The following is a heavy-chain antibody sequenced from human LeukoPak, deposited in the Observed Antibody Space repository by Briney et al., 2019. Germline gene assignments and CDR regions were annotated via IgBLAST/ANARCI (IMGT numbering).Heavy chain of an antibody. CDR2: ISYDGSSK. D-gene: IGHD2-2*01. CDR1: GFTFSSYG. CDR3: AKDRGSGYCSSTSCFSFDY. V-gene: IGHV3-30*18. J-gene: IGHJ4*02. Sequence: GGSLRLSCAASGFTFSSYGMHWVRQAPAKGLEWVAVISYDGSSKYYADSVKGRFTISRDNSKNTLYLQMNSLRAEDTAVYYCAKDRGSGYCSSTSCFSFDYWGQGILVTVSS.